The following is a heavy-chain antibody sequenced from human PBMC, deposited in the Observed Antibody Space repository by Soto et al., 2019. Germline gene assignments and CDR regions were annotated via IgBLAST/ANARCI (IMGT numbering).Heavy chain of an antibody. V-gene: IGHV1-3*01. CDR2: IDANNGRT. D-gene: IGHD1-1*01. CDR1: GYTFTKYA. CDR3: ARGRWTQTTADYYLDY. J-gene: IGHJ4*02. Sequence: QVQLVQSGAEVKMPGASVKVSCKASGYTFTKYATHWVRQAPGQRPEWMGWIDANNGRTKYSGKFQGRFTIARDASANTAYMELSSLRSEDTAVYNCARGRWTQTTADYYLDYWGQGTLVTVSS.